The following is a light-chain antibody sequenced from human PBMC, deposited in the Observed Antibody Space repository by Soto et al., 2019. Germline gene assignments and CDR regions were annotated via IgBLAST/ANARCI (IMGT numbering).Light chain of an antibody. CDR2: DAS. V-gene: IGKV3-11*01. Sequence: EVVMTQSPATLSVSPGEGVTLSCRASLNVNSYLAWYQQKPGQAPRLLIYDASNRAAGIPARFSGSGSGTDFTLTISRLEPEDFTVYYCHHYETFGQGTKVDIK. J-gene: IGKJ1*01. CDR1: LNVNSY. CDR3: HHYET.